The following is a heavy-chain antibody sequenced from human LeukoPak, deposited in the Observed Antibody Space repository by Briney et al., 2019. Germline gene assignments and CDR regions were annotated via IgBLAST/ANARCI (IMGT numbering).Heavy chain of an antibody. D-gene: IGHD2-15*01. CDR1: GGSFSGYY. CDR2: INHRGST. V-gene: IGHV4-34*01. J-gene: IGHJ5*02. CDR3: ARMWYGAFDT. Sequence: PSETLSLTCAVYGGSFSGYYWSWIRQPPGKGLEWIGEINHRGSTNDNPSLKSRVTISVDTSKNQFSLKLSSVTAADTAVYYCARMWYGAFDTWGQGTLVTVSS.